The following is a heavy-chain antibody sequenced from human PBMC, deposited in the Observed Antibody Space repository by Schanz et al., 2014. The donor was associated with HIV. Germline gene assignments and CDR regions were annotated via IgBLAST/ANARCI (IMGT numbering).Heavy chain of an antibody. D-gene: IGHD3-9*01. CDR3: ARDAARYFDWSYYFDV. J-gene: IGHJ4*02. CDR1: GFTISSNY. Sequence: EVQLVETGGGLIQPGGSLRLSCAVSGFTISSNYMSWVRQAPGKGLEWVSVIYSGGSTYYADSVKGRFTISRDNSKNTLFLQMTGLSAAVSAVYYCARDAARYFDWSYYFDVWGQGTLVTVSS. V-gene: IGHV3-53*02. CDR2: IYSGGST.